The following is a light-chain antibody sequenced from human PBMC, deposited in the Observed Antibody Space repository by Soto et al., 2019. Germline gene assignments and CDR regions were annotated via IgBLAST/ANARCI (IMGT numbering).Light chain of an antibody. Sequence: EIVLTQSPATLSLSPGERDSLSCRASQSVSSYLAWYQQKPGQAPSLIIYDASNRANGIPARFSGSGSGTDFILTLSSLEPEDFASYYCQQRSNWHQITFGQGTRLEIK. CDR1: QSVSSY. V-gene: IGKV3-11*01. CDR3: QQRSNWHQIT. J-gene: IGKJ5*01. CDR2: DAS.